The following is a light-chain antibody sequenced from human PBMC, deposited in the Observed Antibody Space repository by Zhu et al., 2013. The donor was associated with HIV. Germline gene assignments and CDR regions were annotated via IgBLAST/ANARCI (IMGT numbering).Light chain of an antibody. J-gene: IGLJ1*01. CDR3: QTWDSNTYV. CDR1: KLGEGY. CDR2: QDF. Sequence: SYELTQPPSVTVSPGQTASIACSGDKLGEGYASWYQQKPGQSPILVVYQDFKRPSGIPERFSGSYSGKTATLTISGTQAMDEADYYCQTWDSNTYVFGTGTKVSVL. V-gene: IGLV3-1*01.